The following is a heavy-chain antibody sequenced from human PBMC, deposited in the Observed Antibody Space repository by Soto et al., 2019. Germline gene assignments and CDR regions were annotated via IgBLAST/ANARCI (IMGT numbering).Heavy chain of an antibody. D-gene: IGHD1-26*01. CDR1: GDSISNNYYY. V-gene: IGHV4-30-4*01. J-gene: IGHJ6*03. CDR3: ARIQKPTLSYIHYYPVVCA. Sequence: VQLQESGPGLAKPSQTLSLTCTVSGDSISNNYYYWSWIRQPPGKGLEWIGNIYYSGSTSYNPSLKSRLSNSVATSKTHFSSILSSASTSDPAVYYWARIQKPTLSYIHYYPVVCAWGKGTKVTVPS. CDR2: IYYSGST.